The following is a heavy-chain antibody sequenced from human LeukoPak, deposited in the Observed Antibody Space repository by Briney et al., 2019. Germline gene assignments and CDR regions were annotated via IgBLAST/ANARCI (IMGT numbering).Heavy chain of an antibody. J-gene: IGHJ4*02. CDR2: IWYDGSNK. D-gene: IGHD3-10*01. CDR3: ASRQYGSGVLGY. Sequence: GGSLRLSCAASGFTFSSYGMHWVRQAPGRGLEWVAVIWYDGSNKYYADSVKGRFTISRDNSKNTLYLQMNSLRAEDTAVYYCASRQYGSGVLGYWGQGTLVTVSS. V-gene: IGHV3-33*01. CDR1: GFTFSSYG.